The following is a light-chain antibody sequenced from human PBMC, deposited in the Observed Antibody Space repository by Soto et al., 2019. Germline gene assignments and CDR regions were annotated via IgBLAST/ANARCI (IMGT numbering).Light chain of an antibody. Sequence: QSVLTQPPSLSGAPGQRVTISCTGRSSNIGAGYYLHWYQHLPGTSPKVLIVDNSNRPSGVNDRFSGSKSGTSASLAITGLRAEEEAVYYGHSYDVRRRGPAFCGGTALTVL. V-gene: IGLV1-40*01. CDR3: HSYDVRRRGPA. CDR2: DNS. J-gene: IGLJ2*01. CDR1: SSNIGAGYY.